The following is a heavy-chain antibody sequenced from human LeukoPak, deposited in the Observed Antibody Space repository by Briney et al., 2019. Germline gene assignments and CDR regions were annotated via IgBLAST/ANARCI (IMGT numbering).Heavy chain of an antibody. CDR1: GTSISTYY. CDR2: IYYTGST. Sequence: SETLSLTCTVSGTSISTYYWSWIRQPPGKGLEWIGYIYYTGSTNYNPSLKSRVTISADTSKNQFSLRLSSVTAADTAVYYCARTSGSYYLSPDYWGQGTLVTVSS. CDR3: ARTSGSYYLSPDY. V-gene: IGHV4-59*08. J-gene: IGHJ4*02. D-gene: IGHD1-26*01.